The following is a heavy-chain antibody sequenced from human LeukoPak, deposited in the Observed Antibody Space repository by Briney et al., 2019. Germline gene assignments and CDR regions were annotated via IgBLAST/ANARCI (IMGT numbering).Heavy chain of an antibody. V-gene: IGHV1-46*01. CDR2: INPSGGST. D-gene: IGHD3-22*01. CDR1: GYTFSSYY. Sequence: ASVKVSCKASGYTFSSYYMHWVRQAPGQGLEWMGIINPSGGSTTYAQKFQGRVTMTRDTSTSTVYMELSSLTSEDTAVYYCARDPWDYDSSGYYYDCWGQGTLVTVPS. J-gene: IGHJ4*02. CDR3: ARDPWDYDSSGYYYDC.